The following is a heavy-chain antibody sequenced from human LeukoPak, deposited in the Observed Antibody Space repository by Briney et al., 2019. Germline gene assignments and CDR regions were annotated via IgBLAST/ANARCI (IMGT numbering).Heavy chain of an antibody. J-gene: IGHJ4*02. Sequence: GASVKVSCKASGGTFSSYAISWVRQAPGQGLEWMGGIIPIFGTANYAQKFQGRVTITTDESTSTAYMELSSLRSEDTAVYYCARRYCSSTSCYGGLDYWGQGTLVTVSS. V-gene: IGHV1-69*05. CDR1: GGTFSSYA. D-gene: IGHD2-2*01. CDR3: ARRYCSSTSCYGGLDY. CDR2: IIPIFGTA.